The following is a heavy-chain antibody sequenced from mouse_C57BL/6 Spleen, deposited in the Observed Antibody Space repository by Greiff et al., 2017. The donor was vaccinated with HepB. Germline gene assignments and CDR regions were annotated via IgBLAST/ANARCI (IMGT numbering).Heavy chain of an antibody. J-gene: IGHJ1*03. V-gene: IGHV2-9-1*01. D-gene: IGHD1-1*01. CDR3: ATNYYGSSYVDWYFDV. CDR1: GFSLTSYA. CDR2: IWTGGGT. Sequence: VQRVESGPGLVAPSQSLSITCTVSGFSLTSYAISWVRQPPGKGLEWLGVIWTGGGTNYNSALKSRLSISKDNSKSQVFLKMNSLQTDDTARYYCATNYYGSSYVDWYFDVWGTGTTVTVSS.